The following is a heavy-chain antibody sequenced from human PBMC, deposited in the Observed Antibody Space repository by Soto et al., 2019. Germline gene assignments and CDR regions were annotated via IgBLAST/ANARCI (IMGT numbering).Heavy chain of an antibody. J-gene: IGHJ4*02. D-gene: IGHD2-21*02. CDR1: GGSISSGGYS. V-gene: IGHV4-30-2*01. Sequence: QLQLQESGSGLVKPSQTLSLTCAVSGGSISSGGYSWSWIRQPPGKGLEWIGYIYHSGSTYYNPSLKSRVTISVDRSKNQFYLKLSSVTAADTAVYYCARVPCGGDCYSFDYWGQGTLVTVSS. CDR2: IYHSGST. CDR3: ARVPCGGDCYSFDY.